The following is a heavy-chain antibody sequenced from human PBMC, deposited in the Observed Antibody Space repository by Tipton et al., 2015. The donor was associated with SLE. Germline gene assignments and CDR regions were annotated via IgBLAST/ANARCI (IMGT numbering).Heavy chain of an antibody. J-gene: IGHJ3*02. CDR3: ARAEGSWDAFDI. Sequence: QLVQSGAEVKKPGASVKVSCKASGYTFTSYYMHWVRQAPGQGLEWMGIINPSGGSTSYAQKFQGRVTMTRDTSTSTAYMELRSLRSDDTAVYYCARAEGSWDAFDIWGQGTMVTVSS. D-gene: IGHD2-15*01. CDR1: GYTFTSYY. CDR2: INPSGGST. V-gene: IGHV1-46*01.